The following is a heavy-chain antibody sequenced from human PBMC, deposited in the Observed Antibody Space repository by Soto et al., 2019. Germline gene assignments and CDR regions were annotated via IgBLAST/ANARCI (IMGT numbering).Heavy chain of an antibody. CDR1: GFTFGSYA. CDR3: ARCGTSGYYPCDH. J-gene: IGHJ4*02. D-gene: IGHD2-2*01. V-gene: IGHV3-23*01. CDR2: ISGSGANT. Sequence: GGSLRLSCAASGFTFGSYALSWVRQAPGKGLEWVSGISGSGANTYYADSVKGRFTVSRDDSKSTLYLEMNSLRAEDTALYYCARCGTSGYYPCDHWGQGTLVTVSS.